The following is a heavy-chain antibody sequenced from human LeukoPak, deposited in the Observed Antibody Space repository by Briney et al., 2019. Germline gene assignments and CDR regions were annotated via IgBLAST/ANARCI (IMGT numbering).Heavy chain of an antibody. V-gene: IGHV1-69*05. J-gene: IGHJ6*03. D-gene: IGHD3-3*01. CDR3: ARVFEFWSGYSRTDDMDV. CDR1: GGTFSSYA. CDR2: IIPIFGTA. Sequence: SVKVSCKASGGTFSSYAISWVRQAPGQGLEWMGRIIPIFGTANYAQKFQGRVTITTDESTSTAYMELSSLRSEDTAVYYCARVFEFWSGYSRTDDMDVWGKGTTVTVSS.